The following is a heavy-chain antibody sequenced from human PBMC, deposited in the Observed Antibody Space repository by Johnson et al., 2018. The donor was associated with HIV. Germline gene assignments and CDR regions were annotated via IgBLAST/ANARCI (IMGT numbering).Heavy chain of an antibody. CDR1: GFTFDDYA. J-gene: IGHJ3*02. Sequence: QVQLVESGGGVVQSGRSLRLSCAASGFTFDDYAMHWVRQAPGKGLEWVAVISYDGSNKYYADSVKGRFTISRDNSKNSLYLQMNSLRAEDTAVYYCAGGITMKPPTAFDIWGQGTVVTVS. CDR2: ISYDGSNK. D-gene: IGHD3-22*01. CDR3: AGGITMKPPTAFDI. V-gene: IGHV3-30*04.